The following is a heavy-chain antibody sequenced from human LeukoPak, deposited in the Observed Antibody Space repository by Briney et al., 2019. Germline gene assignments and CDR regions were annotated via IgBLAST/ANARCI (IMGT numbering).Heavy chain of an antibody. CDR2: ISNTGSTI. CDR1: GFTFSSYS. V-gene: IGHV3-48*01. J-gene: IGHJ4*02. Sequence: PGGSLRLSCAASGFTFSSYSMNWVRQAPGKGLEWVSYISNTGSTIYYADSVRGRFSISRVDAKNSLYLQMNSLRPEDTAVYYCARGPYTSSNYFDYWGQGTLVTVSS. D-gene: IGHD6-6*01. CDR3: ARGPYTSSNYFDY.